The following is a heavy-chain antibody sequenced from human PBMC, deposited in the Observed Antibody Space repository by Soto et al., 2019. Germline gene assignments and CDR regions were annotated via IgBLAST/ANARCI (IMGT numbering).Heavy chain of an antibody. CDR2: LSYLGTT. Sequence: PSETLSLTCTVSNDSIRSGTYYWAWIRQPPGRGLEWIGSLSYLGTTDYNPSLKSRVTISKDASKNQFSLKLSSVTAADTAVYYCARPGPFNWFDPWGQGTLVTVSS. V-gene: IGHV4-39*01. J-gene: IGHJ5*02. CDR3: ARPGPFNWFDP. CDR1: NDSIRSGTYY. D-gene: IGHD7-27*01.